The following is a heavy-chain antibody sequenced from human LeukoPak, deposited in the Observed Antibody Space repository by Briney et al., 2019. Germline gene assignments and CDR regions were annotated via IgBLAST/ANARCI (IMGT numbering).Heavy chain of an antibody. CDR2: INPNSGGT. Sequence: VASVKVSSTASGYTFTVYYMHWVRQAPGQGLGWVGWINPNSGGTNYAQKFQGRVTMTRDTSISTAYMELSRLRSDDTAVYYCARGANSGSYLRFDYWGQGTLVTVSS. CDR3: ARGANSGSYLRFDY. CDR1: GYTFTVYY. V-gene: IGHV1-2*02. D-gene: IGHD1-26*01. J-gene: IGHJ4*02.